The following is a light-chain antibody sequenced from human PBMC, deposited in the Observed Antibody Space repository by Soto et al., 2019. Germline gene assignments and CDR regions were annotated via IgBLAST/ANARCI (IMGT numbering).Light chain of an antibody. Sequence: EIVMTQSPATLSVSPGERATLSCRASQAVSNNLAWYQQKPGQAPRLLIYAASTRAAGIPDRFSGSGSGTGFTLTITSLQSEDFAVYYCQHYNNWPFTFGPGTKVDIK. V-gene: IGKV3-15*01. CDR2: AAS. J-gene: IGKJ3*01. CDR1: QAVSNN. CDR3: QHYNNWPFT.